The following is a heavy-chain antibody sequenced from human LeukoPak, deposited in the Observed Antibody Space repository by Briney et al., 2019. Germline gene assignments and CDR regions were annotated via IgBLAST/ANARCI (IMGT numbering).Heavy chain of an antibody. Sequence: ASVKVSCKASGYTFTGYYMHWVRLAPGEGLEWLGWINPNSGGTNYAQKFQGRVTMTRDTSISTAYMELSRLRSDDTAVYYCARDVRGYSSGPTPAYYFDYWGQGTLVTVSS. J-gene: IGHJ4*02. V-gene: IGHV1-2*02. CDR2: INPNSGGT. CDR1: GYTFTGYY. CDR3: ARDVRGYSSGPTPAYYFDY. D-gene: IGHD6-19*01.